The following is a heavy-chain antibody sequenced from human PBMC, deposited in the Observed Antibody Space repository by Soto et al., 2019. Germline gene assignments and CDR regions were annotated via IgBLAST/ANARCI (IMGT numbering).Heavy chain of an antibody. J-gene: IGHJ4*02. CDR1: GFTFSSYV. CDR3: AKAATGLRGPDY. CDR2: ISGSGGST. D-gene: IGHD1-1*01. Sequence: EVQLLESGGGLVQPGGSLRLSCAASGFTFSSYVLSWVRQAPGKGLEWVSAISGSGGSTYYADSVKGRFTISRDNSKNTLYVQMNSLRVEDTAVYYCAKAATGLRGPDYWGQGTMVTVSS. V-gene: IGHV3-23*01.